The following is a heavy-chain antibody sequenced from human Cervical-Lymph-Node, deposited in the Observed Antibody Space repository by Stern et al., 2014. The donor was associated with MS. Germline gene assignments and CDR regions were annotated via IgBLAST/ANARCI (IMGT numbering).Heavy chain of an antibody. CDR1: GYTFTAYN. D-gene: IGHD2-15*01. V-gene: IGHV1-2*06. J-gene: IGHJ4*02. CDR3: ATRRGCSGGSCSSRSLDY. Sequence: QMQLVQSGADVKKPGASVKVSCKASGYTFTAYNMHLLRQAPGHALEWMGRINPKSGVTNYAQKFQDRVTMTRETSISTVYMELSRLRSNDTAMYYCATRRGCSGGSCSSRSLDYWGQGTLVTVSS. CDR2: INPKSGVT.